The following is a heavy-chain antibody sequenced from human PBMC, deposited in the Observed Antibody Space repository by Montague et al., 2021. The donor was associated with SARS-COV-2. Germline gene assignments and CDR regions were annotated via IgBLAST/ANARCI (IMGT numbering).Heavy chain of an antibody. CDR3: AREYSAPRWFGEYNRYGMDV. D-gene: IGHD3-10*01. Sequence: SLRLSCAASGFTFDDCAMHWVRQAPGKGLEWVAVIWYDGSNQYYGDSVKGRFTISRDNSKNTLYLQMNSLRAEDTAVYYCAREYSAPRWFGEYNRYGMDVWGQGTTVTVSS. J-gene: IGHJ6*02. V-gene: IGHV3-33*08. CDR2: IWYDGSNQ. CDR1: GFTFDDCA.